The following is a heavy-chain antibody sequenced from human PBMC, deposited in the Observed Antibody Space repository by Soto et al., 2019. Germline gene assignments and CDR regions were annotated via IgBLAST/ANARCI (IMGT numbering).Heavy chain of an antibody. Sequence: PSETLSLTCAVYGGSFSGYYWSWIRQPPGKGLEWIGEINHSGSTNYNPSLESRVTISVDTSKNQFSLKLSSVTAADTAVYYCARGARISSRFTMIVVVITRGYFDYWGQGTLVTVSS. CDR3: ARGARISSRFTMIVVVITRGYFDY. J-gene: IGHJ4*02. V-gene: IGHV4-34*01. CDR1: GGSFSGYY. CDR2: INHSGST. D-gene: IGHD3-22*01.